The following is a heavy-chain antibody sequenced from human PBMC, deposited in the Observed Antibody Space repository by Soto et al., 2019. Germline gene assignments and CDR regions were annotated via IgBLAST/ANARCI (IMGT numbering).Heavy chain of an antibody. D-gene: IGHD2-2*01. CDR3: ARVAVPAVNWFDP. CDR1: GYTLTSYA. CDR2: INAGNGNT. Sequence: ASVKVSCKASGYTLTSYAMHWVRQAPGQRLEWMGWINAGNGNTKYSQKFQGRVTITRDTSASTAYMELSSLRSEDTAVYYCARVAVPAVNWFDPWGQGTLVTVSS. V-gene: IGHV1-3*01. J-gene: IGHJ5*02.